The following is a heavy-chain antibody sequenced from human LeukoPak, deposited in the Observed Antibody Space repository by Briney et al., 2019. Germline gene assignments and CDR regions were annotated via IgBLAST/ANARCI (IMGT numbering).Heavy chain of an antibody. CDR3: AINRDALTGYYISYFHY. J-gene: IGHJ4*02. CDR2: ISPFSGKT. D-gene: IGHD3-9*01. V-gene: IGHV1-18*01. CDR1: GYTFSTYG. Sequence: ASVNVSCKASGYTFSTYGISWVRQAPGQGLEWMGWISPFSGKTNSAPELQGRVTMSTDTSTSTAYMELRSLRSDDTAVYYCAINRDALTGYYISYFHYWGQGTLVSVSS.